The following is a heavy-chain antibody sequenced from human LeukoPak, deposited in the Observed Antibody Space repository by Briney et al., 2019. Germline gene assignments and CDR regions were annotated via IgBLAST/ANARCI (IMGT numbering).Heavy chain of an antibody. CDR3: ARSGSGYLRYYFDY. D-gene: IGHD5-12*01. J-gene: IGHJ4*02. V-gene: IGHV4-39*07. CDR2: IYSSGST. CDR1: GVSISSYY. Sequence: SETLSLTCTVSGVSISSYYWGWIRQPPGKGLEWIGSIYSSGSTYYNPSLRSRVTISVDTSKNQFSLKLSSVTAADTAVYYCARSGSGYLRYYFDYWGQGTLVTVSS.